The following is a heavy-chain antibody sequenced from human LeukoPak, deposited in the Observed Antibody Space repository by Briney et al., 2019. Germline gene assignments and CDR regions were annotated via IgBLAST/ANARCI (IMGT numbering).Heavy chain of an antibody. D-gene: IGHD6-6*01. CDR2: IKQDGSEK. V-gene: IGHV3-7*01. CDR3: ARDGYSSSFSYDY. J-gene: IGHJ4*02. Sequence: GGALRPSCAAPGFTFCSLWVSWGRQAPGEGVGGGASIKQDGSEKYYVDSVKGRFTSSRDSAKNSLYLQMNSLRAEDTAVYYCARDGYSSSFSYDYWGQGTLVTVSS. CDR1: GFTFCSLW.